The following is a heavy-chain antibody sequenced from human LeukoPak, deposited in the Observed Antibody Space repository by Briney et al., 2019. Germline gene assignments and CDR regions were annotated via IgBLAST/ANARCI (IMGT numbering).Heavy chain of an antibody. CDR3: ARDQGGYSGYETDY. CDR1: GYTFTSYD. D-gene: IGHD5-12*01. CDR2: MNPNSGNA. J-gene: IGHJ4*02. V-gene: IGHV1-8*01. Sequence: GASVKVSCKASGYTFTSYDINWVRQATGQGLEWMGWMNPNSGNAGYAQKFQGRVTMTRNTSISTAYMELSSLRSEDTAVYYCARDQGGYSGYETDYWGQGTLVTVSS.